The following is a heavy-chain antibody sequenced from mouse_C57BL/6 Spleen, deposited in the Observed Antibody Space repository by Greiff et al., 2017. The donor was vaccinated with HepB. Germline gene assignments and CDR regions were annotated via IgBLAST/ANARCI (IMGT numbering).Heavy chain of an antibody. V-gene: IGHV1-54*01. D-gene: IGHD1-1*01. Sequence: VQLQQSGAELVRPGTSVKVSCKASGYAFTNYLIEWVKQRPGQGLEWIGVINPGSGGTNYNEKFKGKATLTADKSSSTAYMQLSSLTSEDSAVYFCARGELLRDHWGRGTTLRVSS. CDR2: INPGSGGT. CDR1: GYAFTNYL. J-gene: IGHJ2*01. CDR3: ARGELLRDH.